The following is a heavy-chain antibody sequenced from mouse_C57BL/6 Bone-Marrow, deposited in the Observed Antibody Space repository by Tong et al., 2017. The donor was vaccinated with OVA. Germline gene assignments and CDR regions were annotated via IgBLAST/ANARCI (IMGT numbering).Heavy chain of an antibody. J-gene: IGHJ3*01. CDR3: ASKDRSPAWFAY. Sequence: EVQLVESGGGLVQPGESLKLSCESNEYEFPSHDMSWVRKTPEKRLELVAAINSDGGSTYYPDTMERRFIISRDNTKKTLYRQMSSLRSEEPALYYCASKDRSPAWFAYWGQGTLVTVSA. D-gene: IGHD2-14*01. CDR2: INSDGGST. CDR1: EYEFPSHD. V-gene: IGHV5-2*01.